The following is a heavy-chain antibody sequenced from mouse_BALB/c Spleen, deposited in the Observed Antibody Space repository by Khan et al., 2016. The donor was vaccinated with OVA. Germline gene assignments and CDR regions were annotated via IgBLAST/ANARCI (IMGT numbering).Heavy chain of an antibody. CDR2: ISHGGSYT. D-gene: IGHD1-1*02. V-gene: IGHV5-4*02. CDR3: ARAGYGGFAY. Sequence: EVELVESGGGLVKPGGSLKLSCAASGFTFSDYYMYWVRQTPEKRLEWVATISHGGSYTYYPDSVKGRFTIYSDNAKNNLYLQMSSLKYEDTAMYYCARAGYGGFAYWGQGTLVTVSA. J-gene: IGHJ3*01. CDR1: GFTFSDYY.